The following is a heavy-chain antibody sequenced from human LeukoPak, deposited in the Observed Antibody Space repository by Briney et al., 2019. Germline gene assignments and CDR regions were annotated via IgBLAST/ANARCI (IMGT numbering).Heavy chain of an antibody. V-gene: IGHV4-59*01. CDR2: IYYSGST. Sequence: PSETLSLTCTVSGGSISSYYWSWIRQPPGKGLEWIGYIYYSGSTNYNPSLKSRVTISVDTSKNQFSLKLSSVTAADTAVYYCARDRGYFDLWGRGTLVTVSS. CDR1: GGSISSYY. CDR3: ARDRGYFDL. J-gene: IGHJ2*01.